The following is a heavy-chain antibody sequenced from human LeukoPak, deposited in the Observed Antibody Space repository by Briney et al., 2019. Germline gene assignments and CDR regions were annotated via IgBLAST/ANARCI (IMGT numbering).Heavy chain of an antibody. J-gene: IGHJ4*02. CDR2: IYYSGST. V-gene: IGHV4-31*03. CDR1: GGSISSGGYY. D-gene: IGHD4-17*01. Sequence: SETLSLTCTVSGGSISSGGYYWSWIRQHPGKGLEWIGYIYYSGSTYYNPSLKSRVTISVDTSKNQFSLKLGSVTAADTAVYYCARCGKDGDYVQNWGQGTLVTVFS. CDR3: ARCGKDGDYVQN.